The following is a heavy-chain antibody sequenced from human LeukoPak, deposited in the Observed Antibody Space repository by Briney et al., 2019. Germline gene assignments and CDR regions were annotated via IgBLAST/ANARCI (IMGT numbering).Heavy chain of an antibody. V-gene: IGHV3-9*01. CDR2: ISWNSGNI. J-gene: IGHJ4*02. CDR3: AKVHLPVGATAVGHYFDY. D-gene: IGHD1-26*01. CDR1: GFTFDDFA. Sequence: GGSLRLSCVASGFTFDDFAMHWVRQPPGKGLEWVSGISWNSGNIDYADSVKGRFTISRDNVKNSLYLQMNSLRREDTALYYYAKVHLPVGATAVGHYFDYWGQGSLVTVSS.